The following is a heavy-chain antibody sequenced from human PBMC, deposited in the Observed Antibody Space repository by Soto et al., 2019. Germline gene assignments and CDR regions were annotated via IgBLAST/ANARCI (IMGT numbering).Heavy chain of an antibody. Sequence: GGSLRLSCAASGFTFSSYSMNWVRQAPGKGLEWVSYISSSSSTIYYADSVKGRFTISRDNAKNSLYLQMNSLRDEDTAVYYCASGFYDFWSGYYTDAFDIWGQGTMVTVSS. J-gene: IGHJ3*02. CDR3: ASGFYDFWSGYYTDAFDI. CDR1: GFTFSSYS. V-gene: IGHV3-48*02. D-gene: IGHD3-3*01. CDR2: ISSSSSTI.